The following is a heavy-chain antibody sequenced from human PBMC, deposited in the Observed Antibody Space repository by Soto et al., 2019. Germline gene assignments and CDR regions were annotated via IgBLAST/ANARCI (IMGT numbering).Heavy chain of an antibody. D-gene: IGHD6-13*01. CDR2: IYANDNE. CDR1: GFSLSTGGGA. J-gene: IGHJ5*02. V-gene: IGHV2-5*01. Sequence: QITLKESGPTLVKPTQTLTLTCTFSGFSLSTGGGAVGWIRQPPGKALEWLAIIYANDNEFYSSSLRNRLTNINDTSKDQVVRTMTNMDPVNTATYYCALRRGVASRCWFDPWGQGTLVTVSS. CDR3: ALRRGVASRCWFDP.